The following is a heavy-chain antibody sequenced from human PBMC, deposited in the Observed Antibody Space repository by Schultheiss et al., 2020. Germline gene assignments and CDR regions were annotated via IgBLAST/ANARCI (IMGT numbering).Heavy chain of an antibody. D-gene: IGHD1-26*01. J-gene: IGHJ5*02. Sequence: GESLKISCAASGFTFSSYAMHWVRQAPGKGLEWVAVISYDGSNKYYADSVKGRFTISRDNSKNTLYLQMNSLRPEDTAVYYCASNDHEWELLRRWFDPWGQGTLV. V-gene: IGHV3-30-3*01. CDR3: ASNDHEWELLRRWFDP. CDR1: GFTFSSYA. CDR2: ISYDGSNK.